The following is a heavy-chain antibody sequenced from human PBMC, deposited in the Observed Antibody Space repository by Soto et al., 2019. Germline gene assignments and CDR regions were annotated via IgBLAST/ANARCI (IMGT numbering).Heavy chain of an antibody. Sequence: GGSLRLSCAASGFTFSSYGMHWIRQAPGKWLEWVAVISYDGSNKYYADSVKGRFTISRDNSKNTLYLQMNSLRAEDTAVYYCAKEVPWLGFDYWGQGXLVTV. CDR2: ISYDGSNK. J-gene: IGHJ4*02. D-gene: IGHD6-19*01. CDR1: GFTFSSYG. CDR3: AKEVPWLGFDY. V-gene: IGHV3-30*18.